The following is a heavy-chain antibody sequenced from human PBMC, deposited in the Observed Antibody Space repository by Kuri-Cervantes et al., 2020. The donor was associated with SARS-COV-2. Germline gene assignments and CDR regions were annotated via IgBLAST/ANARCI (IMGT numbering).Heavy chain of an antibody. J-gene: IGHJ4*02. V-gene: IGHV3-53*01. CDR3: ARELGGGSV. CDR1: GFAFSSYA. CDR2: IYSGGTT. D-gene: IGHD2-15*01. Sequence: ETLSLTCAASGFAFSSYAMSWVRQAPGKGLEWVSVIYSGGTTYYADSVKGRFTISRDNSKNTVNLQMNSLRGEDTALYYCARELGGGSVWGQGTLVTVSS.